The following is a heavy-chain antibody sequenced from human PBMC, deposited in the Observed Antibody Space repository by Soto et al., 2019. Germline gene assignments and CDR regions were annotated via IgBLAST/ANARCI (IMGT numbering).Heavy chain of an antibody. V-gene: IGHV4-30-2*01. J-gene: IGHJ4*02. CDR3: ACHSRPDYYDGSGNDY. Sequence: QLQLQESGSGLVKPSQTLSSTCAVTGGAISSGGYSWSWIRQPQGKGLEWIGYIYHSGSTYYNPGHKSRVTISVDRTKNQFSLKLSSVTEADTAVYYSACHSRPDYYDGSGNDYWGQGTLVTVSS. CDR1: GGAISSGGYS. D-gene: IGHD3-22*01. CDR2: IYHSGST.